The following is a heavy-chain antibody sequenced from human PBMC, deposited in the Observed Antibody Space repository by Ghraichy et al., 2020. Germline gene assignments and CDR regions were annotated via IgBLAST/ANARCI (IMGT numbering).Heavy chain of an antibody. V-gene: IGHV3-13*05. D-gene: IGHD3-10*01. CDR2: IGTAGDP. CDR3: ARGAIGGGHYYGMDV. J-gene: IGHJ6*02. CDR1: GFTFSSYD. Sequence: GESLNTSCAASGFTFSSYDMHWVRQATGKGLEWVSAIGTAGDPYYPGSVKGRFTISRENAKNSLYLQMNSLRAGDTAVYYCARGAIGGGHYYGMDVWGQGTTVTVSS.